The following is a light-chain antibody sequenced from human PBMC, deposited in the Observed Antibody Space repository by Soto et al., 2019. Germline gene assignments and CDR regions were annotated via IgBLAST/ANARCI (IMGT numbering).Light chain of an antibody. V-gene: IGKV2-30*01. J-gene: IGKJ2*01. CDR3: MQGTHWPLYT. CDR1: QSLVYSDGNTY. Sequence: DVVMTQSPLSLPVTLGQPASISCRSSQSLVYSDGNTYLNWLQQRPGQSPRRLIYKVPNRDSGGPDRFSGRGSGTDFTLKISRVEAEDVGVYYCMQGTHWPLYTFGQGTKLEIK. CDR2: KVP.